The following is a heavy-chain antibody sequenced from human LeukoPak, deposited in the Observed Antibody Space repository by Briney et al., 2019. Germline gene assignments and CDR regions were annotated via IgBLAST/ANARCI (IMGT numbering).Heavy chain of an antibody. Sequence: PGGSLRLSCAASGFTFSSYAMSWVRQAPGKGLEWVSAISGSGGSTYYADSVKGRFTISRDNSKNTLYLQMNSLRAEDTAVYYCAKDLQLHFWNGLEPFDYWGQGTLVTVSS. CDR1: GFTFSSYA. J-gene: IGHJ4*02. CDR3: AKDLQLHFWNGLEPFDY. V-gene: IGHV3-23*01. D-gene: IGHD3-3*02. CDR2: ISGSGGST.